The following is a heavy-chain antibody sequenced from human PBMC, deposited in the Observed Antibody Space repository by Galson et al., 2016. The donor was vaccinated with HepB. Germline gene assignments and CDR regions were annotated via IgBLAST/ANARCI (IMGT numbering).Heavy chain of an antibody. CDR1: GFTFSHYG. CDR3: ARTSNHDYNGLDV. Sequence: SLRLSCAASGFTFSHYGMHWVRHAPGKGLQWVAVIWYDGTEKYYADSMKGRFTISRDNSKNTLYLQMNSLRAQDTAVYYRARTSNHDYNGLDVWGQGTTVTVSS. J-gene: IGHJ6*02. V-gene: IGHV3-33*01. CDR2: IWYDGTEK. D-gene: IGHD5-12*01.